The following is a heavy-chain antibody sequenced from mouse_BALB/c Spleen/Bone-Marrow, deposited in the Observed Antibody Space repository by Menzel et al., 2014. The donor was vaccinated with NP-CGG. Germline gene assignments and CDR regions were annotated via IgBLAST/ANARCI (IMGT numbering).Heavy chain of an antibody. CDR1: GFTFSDYG. D-gene: IGHD2-3*01. J-gene: IGHJ4*01. CDR2: ISNLAYSI. V-gene: IGHV5-15*02. Sequence: EVKVEESGGGLVQPGGSRKLSCAASGFTFSDYGMAWVRQAPGKGPEWVAFISNLAYSIYYADTVTGRSTISRENAKNTLYLEMSSLRSEDTAMYYCARDIDGYYDYAMDYWGQGTSVTVSS. CDR3: ARDIDGYYDYAMDY.